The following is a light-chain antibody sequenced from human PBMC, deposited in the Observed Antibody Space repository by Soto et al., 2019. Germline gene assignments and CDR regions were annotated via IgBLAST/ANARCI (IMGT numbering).Light chain of an antibody. CDR3: QQYYGVPYT. V-gene: IGKV4-1*01. Sequence: DIVMTQSPDSLAVSLGERATINCKSSQSVLYSSNNKNYLAWYQQKPAQPPKLLIYWASTRESGVPDRFSGSGSGTDFTLTISSLQAEDVAVYYCQQYYGVPYTFGQGTKLEIK. CDR2: WAS. CDR1: QSVLYSSNNKNY. J-gene: IGKJ2*01.